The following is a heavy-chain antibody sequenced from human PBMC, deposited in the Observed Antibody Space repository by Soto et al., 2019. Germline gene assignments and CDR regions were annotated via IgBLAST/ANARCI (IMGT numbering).Heavy chain of an antibody. V-gene: IGHV3-30-3*01. CDR3: AREGVNYHYYGMDV. J-gene: IGHJ6*02. D-gene: IGHD3-16*01. CDR2: ISSDGSNK. Sequence: QVQLVESGGGVVQPGRSLRLSCAASGFTFSTYTMHWVRQAPGKGLEWVAVISSDGSNKYYADSVKGRFTISRDNSKNTLYLQMDSLRAEDTAVFYCAREGVNYHYYGMDVWGQGTTVTVS. CDR1: GFTFSTYT.